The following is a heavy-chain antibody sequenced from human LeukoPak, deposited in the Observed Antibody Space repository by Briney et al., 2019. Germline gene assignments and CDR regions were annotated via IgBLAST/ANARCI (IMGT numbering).Heavy chain of an antibody. Sequence: SETLSLTCTVSGGSISSGGYYWSWIRQPPGKGLEWIGYIYYSGSTNYNPSLKSRVTISVDTSKNQFSLKLSSVTAADTAVYYCARVGGSWRHAFDIWGQGTMVTVSS. D-gene: IGHD2-15*01. V-gene: IGHV4-61*08. J-gene: IGHJ3*02. CDR2: IYYSGST. CDR1: GGSISSGGYY. CDR3: ARVGGSWRHAFDI.